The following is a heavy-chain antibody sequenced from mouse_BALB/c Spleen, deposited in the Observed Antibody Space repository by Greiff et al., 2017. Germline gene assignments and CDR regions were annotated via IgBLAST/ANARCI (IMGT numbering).Heavy chain of an antibody. CDR3: ARQNWDDY. CDR1: GFTFSSYT. J-gene: IGHJ3*01. CDR2: ISNGGGST. Sequence: EVQRVESGGGLVQPGGSLKLSCAASGFTFSSYTMSWVRQTPEKRLEWVAYISNGGGSTYYPDTVKGRFTISRDNAKNTLYLQMSSLKSEDTAMYYCARQNWDDYWGQGTLVTVSA. D-gene: IGHD4-1*01. V-gene: IGHV5-12-2*01.